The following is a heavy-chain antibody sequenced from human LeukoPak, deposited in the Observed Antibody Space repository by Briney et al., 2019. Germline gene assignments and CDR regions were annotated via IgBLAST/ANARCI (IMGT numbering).Heavy chain of an antibody. V-gene: IGHV3-53*04. CDR2: IYSGGST. CDR1: GFTVSSNY. CDR3: ARRYEWPPYAFGI. Sequence: GGSLRLSCAASGFTVSSNYMSWVRQAPGKGLEWVSVIYSGGSTYYADSVKGRFTISRHNSKNTLYLQMNSLRAEDTAVYYCARRYEWPPYAFGIWGQGTMVTVSS. D-gene: IGHD5-12*01. J-gene: IGHJ3*02.